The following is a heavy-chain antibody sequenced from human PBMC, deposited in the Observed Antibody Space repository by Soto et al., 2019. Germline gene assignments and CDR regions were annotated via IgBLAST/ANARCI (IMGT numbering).Heavy chain of an antibody. CDR2: ISYEVSNK. V-gene: IGHV3-30*18. D-gene: IGHD4-4*01. Sequence: QVQLVESGGGVVQPGSSLRLSCAASGFTFSSYGMHWVRQAPGKGLEWVAVISYEVSNKYYADSVKGRFTISGDNSKNTLYLQMNSLRAEDTDVYYCAKDFFRVTTGYYFDYWGQGNRVTVSS. CDR3: AKDFFRVTTGYYFDY. CDR1: GFTFSSYG. J-gene: IGHJ4*02.